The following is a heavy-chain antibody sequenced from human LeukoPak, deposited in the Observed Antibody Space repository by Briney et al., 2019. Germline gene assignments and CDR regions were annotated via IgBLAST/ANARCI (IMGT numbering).Heavy chain of an antibody. CDR1: GYRLTVYY. V-gene: IGHV1-2*02. Sequence: ASVKVSRKASGYRLTVYYIHRLRHAPGQGVEWMGWINPDVGETHSAQKFLGRVTMTGDTSITTAYMELRDLRSDDTAVYYCARDPPISGRWVFDIWGQGTMVTVSS. CDR2: INPDVGET. CDR3: ARDPPISGRWVFDI. J-gene: IGHJ3*02. D-gene: IGHD3-9*01.